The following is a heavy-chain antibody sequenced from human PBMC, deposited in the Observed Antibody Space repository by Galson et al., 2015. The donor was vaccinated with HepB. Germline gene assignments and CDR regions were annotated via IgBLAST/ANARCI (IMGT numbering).Heavy chain of an antibody. V-gene: IGHV3-66*01. D-gene: IGHD4-17*01. CDR3: ARDLRYGDYGEGAFDI. CDR2: IYSGGST. Sequence: LRLSCAASGFTVSSNYMSWVRQAPGKGLEWVSVIYSGGSTYYADSVKGRFTISRDNSKNTLYLQMNSLRAEDTAVYYCARDLRYGDYGEGAFDIWGQGTIVTVSS. CDR1: GFTVSSNY. J-gene: IGHJ3*02.